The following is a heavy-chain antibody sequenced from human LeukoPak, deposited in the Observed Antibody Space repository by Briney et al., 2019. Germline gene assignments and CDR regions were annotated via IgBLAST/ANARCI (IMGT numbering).Heavy chain of an antibody. CDR3: AREAYCGGDCELSEQNYYYYGMDV. CDR2: ISSSSSYI. V-gene: IGHV3-21*01. D-gene: IGHD2-21*02. CDR1: GFTFSSYS. J-gene: IGHJ6*02. Sequence: GGSLRLSCAASGFTFSSYSMNWVRQAPGKGLEWVSSISSSSSYIYYADSVKGRFTLSRDNAKNSLYLQMNSLRAEDTAVYYCAREAYCGGDCELSEQNYYYYGMDVWGQGTTVTVSS.